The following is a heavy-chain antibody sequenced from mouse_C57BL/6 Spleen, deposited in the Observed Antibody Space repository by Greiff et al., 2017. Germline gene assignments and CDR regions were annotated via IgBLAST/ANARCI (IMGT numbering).Heavy chain of an antibody. Sequence: EVQRVESGGGLVQPGGSMKLSCVASGFTFSNYWMNWVRQSPEKGLEWVAQIRLKSDNYATPYAESVKGRFTISRDDSKSSVYLQMNNLRAEDTGIYYCTGYLDVWGTGTTVTVSS. CDR2: IRLKSDNYAT. CDR1: GFTFSNYW. J-gene: IGHJ1*03. CDR3: TGYLDV. V-gene: IGHV6-3*01.